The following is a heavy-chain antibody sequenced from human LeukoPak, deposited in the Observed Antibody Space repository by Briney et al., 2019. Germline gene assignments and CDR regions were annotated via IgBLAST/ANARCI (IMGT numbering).Heavy chain of an antibody. CDR3: ARNGPGLGLDY. J-gene: IGHJ4*02. CDR2: IYYSGST. Sequence: PSETLSLTCTVSGGSISSYYWSWIRQPPGKGLEWIGYIYYSGSTNYNPSLKSRVTISVDTSKNQFSLKLTSVTAADTAVYYCARNGPGLGLDYWGQGTLVTVSS. CDR1: GGSISSYY. V-gene: IGHV4-59*08.